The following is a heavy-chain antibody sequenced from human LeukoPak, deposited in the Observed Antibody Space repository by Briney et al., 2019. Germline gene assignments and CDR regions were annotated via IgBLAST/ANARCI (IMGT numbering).Heavy chain of an antibody. V-gene: IGHV3-64*01. J-gene: IGHJ4*02. CDR2: ISSDGGST. CDR3: ARAVHSSGYPPVDY. CDR1: GFTFSTYA. D-gene: IGHD3-22*01. Sequence: PGGSLRLSCAASGFTFSTYAVHWVRQAPGKGLEFVSAISSDGGSTYYANSVRGRFTISRDNSKNTLCLQMGSLRPEDMAVYYCARAVHSSGYPPVDYWGQGTLVTVSS.